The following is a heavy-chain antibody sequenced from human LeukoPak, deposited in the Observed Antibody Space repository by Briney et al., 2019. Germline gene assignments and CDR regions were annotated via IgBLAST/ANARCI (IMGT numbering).Heavy chain of an antibody. V-gene: IGHV4-59*08. Sequence: SETLSLTCTVSGGSISTYYWSWIRQPPGKGLEWMGYIYYSGSTKYNPSLKSRVTISVDTSKNQFSLNLSSVTAADTAVYYCARHLGNWFDLWGQGALVIVSS. J-gene: IGHJ5*02. CDR2: IYYSGST. CDR3: ARHLGNWFDL. CDR1: GGSISTYY.